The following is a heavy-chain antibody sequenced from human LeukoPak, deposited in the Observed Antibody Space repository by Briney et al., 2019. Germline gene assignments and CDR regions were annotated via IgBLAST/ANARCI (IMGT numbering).Heavy chain of an antibody. J-gene: IGHJ1*01. V-gene: IGHV3-23*01. D-gene: IGHD3-22*01. CDR1: GFTFSSYA. CDR3: AKSAPTYYYDSSGYCFQH. Sequence: GGSLRLSCTASGFTFSSYAMTWVRQAPGKGLAWVSTIDAGGGNTFYAASVKGRFSISRDNSKNTLYLQMNSLRAEDTAVYYCAKSAPTYYYDSSGYCFQHWGQGTLVTVSS. CDR2: IDAGGGNT.